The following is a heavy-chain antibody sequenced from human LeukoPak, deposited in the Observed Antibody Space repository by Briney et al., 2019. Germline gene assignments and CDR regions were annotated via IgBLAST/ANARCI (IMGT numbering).Heavy chain of an antibody. D-gene: IGHD2-15*01. Sequence: SETLSLTCTVSGGSISSYYWSWIRQPPGKGLEWIGYIYYSGSTNYNPSLKSRVTISVDTSKNQFSLKLSSVTAADTAVYYCARVSCSGGSCLGWIDYWGQGTLVTVSS. CDR1: GGSISSYY. CDR2: IYYSGST. CDR3: ARVSCSGGSCLGWIDY. J-gene: IGHJ4*02. V-gene: IGHV4-59*01.